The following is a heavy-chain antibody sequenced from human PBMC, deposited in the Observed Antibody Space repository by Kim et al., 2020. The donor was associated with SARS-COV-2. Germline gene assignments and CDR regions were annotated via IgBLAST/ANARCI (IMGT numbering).Heavy chain of an antibody. CDR2: IYSGGSST. J-gene: IGHJ4*02. D-gene: IGHD1-26*01. CDR3: AKADYGATGDNDY. CDR1: GFTFSSYA. Sequence: GGSLRLSCAASGFTFSSYAMSWVRQAPGKGLEWVSVIYSGGSSTYYADSVKGRFTISRDNSKNTLYLQMNSLRAEDTAVYYCAKADYGATGDNDYWGQGTLVTVSS. V-gene: IGHV3-23*03.